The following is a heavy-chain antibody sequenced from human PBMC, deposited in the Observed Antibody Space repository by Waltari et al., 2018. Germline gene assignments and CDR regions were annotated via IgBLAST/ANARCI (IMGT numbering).Heavy chain of an antibody. Sequence: EVQLVESGGGLVQPGGSLRLSCSASGFTFSSFSMHWVRQAPGKGLEYVSAVSNNGDRAYYADAVKGRFTISRDNSKNTLYLKMTRLKAEDTAVYYCVKDGPGAGWGDYDYWGQGTLVTVSS. CDR2: VSNNGDRA. J-gene: IGHJ4*02. CDR1: GFTFSSFS. CDR3: VKDGPGAGWGDYDY. D-gene: IGHD3-16*01. V-gene: IGHV3-64D*08.